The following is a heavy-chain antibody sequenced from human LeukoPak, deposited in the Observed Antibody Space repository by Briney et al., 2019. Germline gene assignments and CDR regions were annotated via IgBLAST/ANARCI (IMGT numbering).Heavy chain of an antibody. CDR1: GFTFSNYG. CDR3: ARLSWFGEVYYYYYYMDV. D-gene: IGHD3-10*01. J-gene: IGHJ6*03. CDR2: ISGSGGSR. Sequence: PGGSLRLSCAASGFTFSNYGMSWVRQAPGKGLEWVSGISGSGGSRYYADSVKGRFTISRDNSKNTLYLQMNSLRAEDTAVYYCARLSWFGEVYYYYYYMDVWGKGTRSPSP. V-gene: IGHV3-23*01.